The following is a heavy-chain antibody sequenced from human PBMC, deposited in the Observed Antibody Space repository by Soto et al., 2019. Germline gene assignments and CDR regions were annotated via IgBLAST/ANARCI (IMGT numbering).Heavy chain of an antibody. CDR2: MFPGDSDT. D-gene: IGHD3-3*01. Sequence: GESLKISCKGSGYSFTTYWIGWVRQLPGQGLEWMGVMFPGDSDTRYSPSFQGQVTMSADPSTNTAYLEWSSLKAADSAMYYCGRIPDRNLGTFGVWGQGTTVTVSS. V-gene: IGHV5-51*01. CDR3: GRIPDRNLGTFGV. CDR1: GYSFTTYW. J-gene: IGHJ6*02.